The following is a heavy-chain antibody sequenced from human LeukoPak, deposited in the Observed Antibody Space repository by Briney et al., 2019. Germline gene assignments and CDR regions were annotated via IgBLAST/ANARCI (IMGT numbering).Heavy chain of an antibody. V-gene: IGHV3-23*01. CDR1: GFTFSSYA. J-gene: IGHJ5*02. CDR2: ISGSGGST. CDR3: AREAFQYSSENWFDP. D-gene: IGHD6-25*01. Sequence: GGSLRLSCAASGFTFSSYAMSWVRQAPGKGLEWVSAISGSGGSTYYADSVKGRFTISRDNDKNSLYLQMNSLRAEDTAVYYCAREAFQYSSENWFDPWGQGTLVTVSS.